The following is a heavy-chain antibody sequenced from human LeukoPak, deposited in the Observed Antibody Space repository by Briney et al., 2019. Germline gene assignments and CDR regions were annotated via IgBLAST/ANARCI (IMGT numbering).Heavy chain of an antibody. Sequence: SETLSLTCAVYGGSFSGYYWSWIRQPPGKGLEWIGEINHSGSTNYNPSLKSRVTISVDTSKNQFSLKLSSGTAADTAVYYCARGGRVWGSYRYTSSIPLDYWGQGTLVTVSS. D-gene: IGHD3-16*02. CDR3: ARGGRVWGSYRYTSSIPLDY. CDR1: GGSFSGYY. V-gene: IGHV4-34*01. J-gene: IGHJ4*02. CDR2: INHSGST.